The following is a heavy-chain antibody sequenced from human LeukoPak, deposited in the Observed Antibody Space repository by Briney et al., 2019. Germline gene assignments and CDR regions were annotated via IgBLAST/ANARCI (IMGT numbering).Heavy chain of an antibody. CDR3: ARQFYHDSSDADY. V-gene: IGHV4-39*01. D-gene: IGHD3-22*01. Sequence: PSETLSLTCTVSGDSIRTSSYYWGWIRQPPGKGLEWIGSIYYSGNTYYNPSLKSRVAISMDTSKNQFSLKLTSVTAADTAVYYCARQFYHDSSDADYWGQGALVTVSS. J-gene: IGHJ4*02. CDR2: IYYSGNT. CDR1: GDSIRTSSYY.